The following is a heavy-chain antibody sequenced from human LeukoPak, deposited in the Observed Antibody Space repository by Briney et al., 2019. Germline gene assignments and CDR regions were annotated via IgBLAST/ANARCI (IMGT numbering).Heavy chain of an antibody. CDR2: IWYDGSNK. CDR1: GFTFSGYG. Sequence: GGSLRLSCAASGFTFSGYGMHWVRQAPGKGLERVAVIWYDGSNKYYADSVKGRFTISRDNSKNTLYLQMNSLKAEDTAVYYCARPPMVRGVIITGDDVFDIWGQGTMVTVSS. V-gene: IGHV3-33*01. CDR3: ARPPMVRGVIITGDDVFDI. J-gene: IGHJ3*02. D-gene: IGHD3-10*01.